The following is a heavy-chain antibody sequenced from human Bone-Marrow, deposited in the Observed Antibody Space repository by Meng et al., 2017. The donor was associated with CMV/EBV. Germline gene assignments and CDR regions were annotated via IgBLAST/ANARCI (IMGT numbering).Heavy chain of an antibody. V-gene: IGHV1-2*02. Sequence: ASVKVSCKASEYTFIDHHMHWVRQAPGQGLEWMGWINPYSGDTKYAQKFQGRVTMTRDTSISTAYMELSRLRSDDTAVYYCARADSGSVYNWFDPWGQGTLVTVSS. J-gene: IGHJ5*02. CDR3: ARADSGSVYNWFDP. CDR1: EYTFIDHH. D-gene: IGHD2-21*01. CDR2: INPYSGDT.